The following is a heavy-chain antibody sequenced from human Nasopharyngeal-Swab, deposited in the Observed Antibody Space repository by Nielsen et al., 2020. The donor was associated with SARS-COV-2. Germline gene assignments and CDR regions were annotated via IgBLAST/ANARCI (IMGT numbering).Heavy chain of an antibody. J-gene: IGHJ6*02. V-gene: IGHV3-30*04. CDR3: AKDLPITVGDYYGLDV. D-gene: IGHD6-19*01. CDR2: ISYDGSNK. CDR1: GFTFSSYA. Sequence: GGSLRLSCAASGFTFSSYAMSWVRQAPGKGLEWVAVISYDGSNKYYADSVKGRFTISRDNSKNTLYLQMSSLRAEDTAVYHCAKDLPITVGDYYGLDVWGQGTTVTVSS.